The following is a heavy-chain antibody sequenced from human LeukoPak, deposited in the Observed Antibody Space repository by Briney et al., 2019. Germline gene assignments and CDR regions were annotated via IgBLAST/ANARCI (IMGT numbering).Heavy chain of an antibody. CDR2: IFYRGRA. J-gene: IGHJ4*02. CDR1: VYQINRGYY. V-gene: IGHV4-38-2*01. CDR3: ARREYYDSSGYR. Sequence: SETLSLTCAVSVYQINRGYYWGWIRQSPGKGLEWIGSIFYRGRAYYNPSLKSRVTISVDTSKNQFSLMLNSVTAADTAVYFCARREYYDSSGYRWGQGNLVTVSS. D-gene: IGHD3-22*01.